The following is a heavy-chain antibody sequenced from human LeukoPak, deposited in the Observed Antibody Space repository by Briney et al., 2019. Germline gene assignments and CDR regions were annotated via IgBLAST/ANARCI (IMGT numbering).Heavy chain of an antibody. D-gene: IGHD1/OR15-1a*01. CDR1: GFTFSDYY. Sequence: GGSLRLSCAASGFTFSDYYMSWIRQAPGKGLEWVGRLKSKGSGETADYSAPVKGRFTISRDDSEKTLYLQMSSLKIEDTAVYFCSWEQDASFGRRLENWGQGTLVTVAS. CDR2: LKSKGSGETA. V-gene: IGHV3-15*01. J-gene: IGHJ4*02. CDR3: SWEQDASFGRRLEN.